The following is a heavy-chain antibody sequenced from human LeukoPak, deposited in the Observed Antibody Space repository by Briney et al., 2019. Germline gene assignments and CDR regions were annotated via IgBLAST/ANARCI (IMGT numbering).Heavy chain of an antibody. CDR3: ARGRSRYCTNGVCYAYYYYYGMDV. J-gene: IGHJ6*02. CDR2: INHSGST. D-gene: IGHD2-8*01. V-gene: IGHV4-34*01. Sequence: PSETLSLTCAVSGGSISSGGYSWSWIRQPPGKGLEWIGEINHSGSTNYNPSLKSRVTISVDTSKNQFSLKLSSVTAADTAVYYCARGRSRYCTNGVCYAYYYYYGMDVWGQGTTVTVSS. CDR1: GGSISSGGYS.